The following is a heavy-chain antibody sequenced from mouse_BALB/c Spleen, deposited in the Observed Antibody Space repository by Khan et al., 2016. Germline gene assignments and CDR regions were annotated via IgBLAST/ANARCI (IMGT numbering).Heavy chain of an antibody. D-gene: IGHD2-4*01. Sequence: EVQLPESGAELVKPGASVKLSCTASGFNIKDTYMHWMIQRPEQGLEWIGRIDPANDNTKYDPKFQGKATITADTSSNTAYLQLSSLTSEDTAVYYCARSYYDSWFVYWGQGTLVTVSA. J-gene: IGHJ3*01. CDR2: IDPANDNT. CDR3: ARSYYDSWFVY. V-gene: IGHV14-3*02. CDR1: GFNIKDTY.